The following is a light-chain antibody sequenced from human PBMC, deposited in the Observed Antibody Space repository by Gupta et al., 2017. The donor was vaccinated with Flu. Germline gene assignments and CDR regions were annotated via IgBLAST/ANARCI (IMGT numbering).Light chain of an antibody. CDR2: GKN. CDR1: SLRSYY. Sequence: SSELTQDPAVSVALGQTVRITCQGDSLRSYYASWYQQKPGQAPVFVIYGKNSRPSGIPDRFSGSSSGNTASLTITGAQAEDEADYYCNSRDSSGNYLVFGGGTKLTVL. J-gene: IGLJ3*02. V-gene: IGLV3-19*01. CDR3: NSRDSSGNYLV.